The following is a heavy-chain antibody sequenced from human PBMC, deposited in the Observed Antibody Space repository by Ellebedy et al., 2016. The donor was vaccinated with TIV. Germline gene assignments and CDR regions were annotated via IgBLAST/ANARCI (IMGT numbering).Heavy chain of an antibody. CDR3: ARLISFSSSWYWFDP. Sequence: ASVKVSXXASSYTSTTYGISWVRQAPGEGLEWMGRISAYNDKTHYPQKFQGRVTMTTDTSTSTAYMEVRGLTSDDTAVYYCARLISFSSSWYWFDPWGQGTLVTVSS. J-gene: IGHJ5*02. V-gene: IGHV1-18*01. CDR1: SYTSTTYG. CDR2: ISAYNDKT. D-gene: IGHD6-13*01.